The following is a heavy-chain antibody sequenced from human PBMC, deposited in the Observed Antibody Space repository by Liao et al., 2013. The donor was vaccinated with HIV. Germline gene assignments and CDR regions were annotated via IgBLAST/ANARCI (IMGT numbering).Heavy chain of an antibody. CDR2: IYTSGST. Sequence: QVQLQQWGAGLLKPSETLPLTCTVSGGSISSYYWSWIRQPAGKGLEWIGRIYTSGSTNYNPSLKSRVTISVDTSKNQFSLKLSSVTAADTAVYYCAREGFRSSGYYYWDYWGQGTLVTVSS. CDR1: GGSISSYY. D-gene: IGHD3-22*01. CDR3: AREGFRSSGYYYWDY. J-gene: IGHJ4*02. V-gene: IGHV4-59*10.